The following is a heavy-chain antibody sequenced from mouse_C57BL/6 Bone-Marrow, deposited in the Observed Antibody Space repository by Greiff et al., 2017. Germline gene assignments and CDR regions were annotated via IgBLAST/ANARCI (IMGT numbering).Heavy chain of an antibody. CDR1: GYPFTSYG. CDR2: IYPRSGNT. V-gene: IGHV1-81*01. J-gene: IGHJ2*01. Sequence: VKLQESGAELARPGASVKLSCKASGYPFTSYGISWVKQRTGQGLEWIGEIYPRSGNTYYNEKFKGKATLTADKSSSTAYMELRSLTSEDSAVYFCASCFQDYFDYWGQGTTLTVSS. CDR3: ASCFQDYFDY.